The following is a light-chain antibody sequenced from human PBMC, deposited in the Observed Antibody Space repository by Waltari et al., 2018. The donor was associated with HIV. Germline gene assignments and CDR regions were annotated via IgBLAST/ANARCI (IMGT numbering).Light chain of an antibody. CDR2: SAS. CDR1: QDISTN. Sequence: DIRLTQSPSLLSASVGDRVSFTCRSSQDISTNLAWFQQKPVKVPNLLIYSASTLHVGVPSRFSGSGSGTEFTLTIDVLQPEDFATYYCLQLSNFPFTFGPGTKLAIK. CDR3: LQLSNFPFT. V-gene: IGKV1-9*01. J-gene: IGKJ2*01.